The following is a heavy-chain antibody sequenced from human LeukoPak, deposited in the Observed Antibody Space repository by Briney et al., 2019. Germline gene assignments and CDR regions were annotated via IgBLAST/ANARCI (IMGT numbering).Heavy chain of an antibody. CDR1: GFTFSSYS. V-gene: IGHV3-21*01. Sequence: GGSLRLSCAASGFTFSSYSMNWVRQAPGKGLEWVSSISSSSSYIYYADSVKGRFTISKDNAKNSLYLQMNSLRAEDTAVYYCARDSSAAAGTSKYSYYYYYYMDVWGKGTTVTVSS. CDR3: ARDSSAAAGTSKYSYYYYYYMDV. D-gene: IGHD6-13*01. CDR2: ISSSSSYI. J-gene: IGHJ6*03.